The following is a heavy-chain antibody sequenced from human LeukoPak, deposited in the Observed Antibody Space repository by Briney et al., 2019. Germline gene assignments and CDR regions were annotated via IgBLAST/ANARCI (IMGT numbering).Heavy chain of an antibody. D-gene: IGHD2-15*01. Sequence: GASVSVSYTASGYTFTDYCIHWVRQAPGQGREWMGWIIPKSGGTNYAQKFQGRVTMTRDTSITTAYMELSTLRSDDTAVYYCARDFPAALIGFDSWGQGTLVTVSS. CDR2: IIPKSGGT. V-gene: IGHV1-2*02. CDR1: GYTFTDYC. J-gene: IGHJ4*02. CDR3: ARDFPAALIGFDS.